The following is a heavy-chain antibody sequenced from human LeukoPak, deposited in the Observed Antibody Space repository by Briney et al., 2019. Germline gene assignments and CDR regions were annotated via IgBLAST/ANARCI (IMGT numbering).Heavy chain of an antibody. J-gene: IGHJ4*02. CDR2: INRDGSEK. CDR1: GFTFSSYA. D-gene: IGHD6-13*01. V-gene: IGHV3-7*03. CDR3: ASWEGSSWFDY. Sequence: GGSLRLSCAASGFTFSSYAMSWVRQAPGKGLEWVANINRDGSEKDYVDSVKGRFTISRDNAKKSLYLQMNSLRVEDTAVYYCASWEGSSWFDYWGQGTLVTVSS.